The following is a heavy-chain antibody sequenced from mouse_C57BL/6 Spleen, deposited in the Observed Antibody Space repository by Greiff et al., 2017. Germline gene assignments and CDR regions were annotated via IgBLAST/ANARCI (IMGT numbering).Heavy chain of an antibody. J-gene: IGHJ2*01. CDR3: TSEGLYYGKNY. CDR2: IDPETGGT. V-gene: IGHV1-15*01. Sequence: VQLQQSGAELVRPGASVTLSCKASGYTFTDYEMHWVKQTPVHGLEWIGAIDPETGGTAYNQKFKGKVILTADKSSSTAYMELRSLTSEDSAVYYCTSEGLYYGKNYWGQGTTLTVSS. CDR1: GYTFTDYE. D-gene: IGHD2-1*01.